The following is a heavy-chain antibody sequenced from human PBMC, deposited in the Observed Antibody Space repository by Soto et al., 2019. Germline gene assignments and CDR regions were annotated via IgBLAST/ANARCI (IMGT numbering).Heavy chain of an antibody. Sequence: SETLSLTCAVYGGSSHGYYWSWIRQPPAMWLEWIGEINHSGSANYEQTFKSRVSISVDTSKNQMCLQLSSLPAADTPLHSCANPPQAAYYDSCTFYPSVPWAQGALVNVSS. D-gene: IGHD3-16*01. CDR3: ANPPQAAYYDSCTFYPSVP. CDR1: GGSSHGYY. V-gene: IGHV4-34*01. J-gene: IGHJ5*02. CDR2: INHSGSA.